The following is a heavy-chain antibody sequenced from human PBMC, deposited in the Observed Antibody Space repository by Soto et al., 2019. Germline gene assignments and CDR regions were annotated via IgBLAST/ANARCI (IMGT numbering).Heavy chain of an antibody. D-gene: IGHD6-19*01. J-gene: IGHJ4*02. CDR1: GGSISSYY. CDR3: ARAWQYSSGFFDY. Sequence: QVQLQESGPGLVKPSETPSLTCTVSGGSISSYYWSWIRQPPGKGLEWIGYIYYSGSTNYNPSLKSRVTISVDTSKNQFSLKLSSVTAADTAVYYCARAWQYSSGFFDYWGQGTLVTVSS. CDR2: IYYSGST. V-gene: IGHV4-59*01.